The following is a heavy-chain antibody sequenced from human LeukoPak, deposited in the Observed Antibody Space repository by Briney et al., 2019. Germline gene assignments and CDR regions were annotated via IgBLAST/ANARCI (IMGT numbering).Heavy chain of an antibody. J-gene: IGHJ5*02. CDR1: GLTFSSYW. V-gene: IGHV3-74*01. Sequence: PGGSLRLSCAAPGLTFSSYWIHWVRRAPGKGLVWVSRINSDGSSTSYADSVKGRFTISRDNAKNTLYLQMNSLRAEDTAVYYCARGYCRSTSCYTSTPHYWFDPWGQGTLVTVSS. CDR2: INSDGSST. D-gene: IGHD2-2*02. CDR3: ARGYCRSTSCYTSTPHYWFDP.